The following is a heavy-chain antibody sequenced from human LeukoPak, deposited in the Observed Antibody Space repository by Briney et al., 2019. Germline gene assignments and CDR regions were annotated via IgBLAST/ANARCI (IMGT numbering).Heavy chain of an antibody. CDR3: ARAQRGYSFDY. Sequence: PGGSLRLSCAASGFTFSDHYMDWVRQAPGKGLEWVGRTRNKANSYTTEYAASVKGRFTISRDDSKNSLYLQMNSLKTEDRAVYYCARAQRGYSFDYWGQGTLVTVSS. CDR1: GFTFSDHY. J-gene: IGHJ4*02. V-gene: IGHV3-72*01. D-gene: IGHD5-18*01. CDR2: TRNKANSYTT.